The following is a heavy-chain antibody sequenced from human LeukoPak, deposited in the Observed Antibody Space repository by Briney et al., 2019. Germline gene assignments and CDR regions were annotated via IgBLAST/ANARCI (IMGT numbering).Heavy chain of an antibody. V-gene: IGHV3-23*01. Sequence: GGSLRLSCAASGFTFSSYAMSWVRQAPGKGLEWVSAISGSGGSTYYADSVKGRFTISRDNSKNTLYLQMNSLRAEDTAAYYCAKGMVRGVIIAKSHFDYWGQGTLVTVSS. CDR2: ISGSGGST. CDR1: GFTFSSYA. CDR3: AKGMVRGVIIAKSHFDY. D-gene: IGHD3-10*01. J-gene: IGHJ4*02.